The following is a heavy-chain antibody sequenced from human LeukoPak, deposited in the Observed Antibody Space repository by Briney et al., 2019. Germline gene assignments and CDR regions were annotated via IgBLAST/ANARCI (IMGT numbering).Heavy chain of an antibody. V-gene: IGHV1-2*03. Sequence: LGASVKVSCKASGYTFTGYYMHWVRQAPGQGLEWMGWINPNSGGTNYAQKFQGRVTMTRDTSISTAYMELSRLRSDDTAVYYCARATSYLGWFDPWGQGTLVTVSS. CDR1: GYTFTGYY. CDR2: INPNSGGT. J-gene: IGHJ5*02. CDR3: ARATSYLGWFDP.